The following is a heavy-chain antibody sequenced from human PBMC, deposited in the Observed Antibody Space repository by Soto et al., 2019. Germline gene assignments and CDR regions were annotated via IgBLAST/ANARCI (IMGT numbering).Heavy chain of an antibody. V-gene: IGHV1-69*12. J-gene: IGHJ6*02. Sequence: QVQLVQSGAEVKKPGSSVKVSCKASGGTFRTSAISWVRQAPGQGLEWVGGIMPVFRRPKYAQNFQGRVTTTADEPTSTAYRELSSLRSDDTAVYYCARDKDRPQLGGNYDSILDVWGQGTAVTVSS. CDR1: GGTFRTSA. CDR3: ARDKDRPQLGGNYDSILDV. CDR2: IMPVFRRP. D-gene: IGHD1-7*01.